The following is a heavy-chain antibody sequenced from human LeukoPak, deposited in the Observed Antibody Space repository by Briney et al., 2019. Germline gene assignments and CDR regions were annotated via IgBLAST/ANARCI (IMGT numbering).Heavy chain of an antibody. CDR2: INPSGGST. CDR1: GYTFTSYY. D-gene: IGHD5-18*01. J-gene: IGHJ6*02. Sequence: ASVKVSYKASGYTFTSYYMHWVRQAPGQGLEWMGIINPSGGSTSYAQKFQGRVTMTRDTSTSTVYMELSSLRSEDTAVYYCARGNGYSYGYFVDYGMDVWGQGTTVTVSS. CDR3: ARGNGYSYGYFVDYGMDV. V-gene: IGHV1-46*01.